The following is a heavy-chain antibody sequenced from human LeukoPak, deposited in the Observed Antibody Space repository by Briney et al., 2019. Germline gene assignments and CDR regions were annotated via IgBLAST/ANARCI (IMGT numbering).Heavy chain of an antibody. D-gene: IGHD3-10*01. CDR3: AKYTPADCYGSGSIFDF. Sequence: GGTLTLSCAASGFTFSIYAMSWNRQPPSPGQDRDSALSGGGGNTYYADIVKGRFTISRGNSENTLFLHMNSLRADDTAVYYCAKYTPADCYGSGSIFDFWGQGTLVTVSS. V-gene: IGHV3-23*01. J-gene: IGHJ4*02. CDR1: GFTFSIYA. CDR2: LSGGGGNT.